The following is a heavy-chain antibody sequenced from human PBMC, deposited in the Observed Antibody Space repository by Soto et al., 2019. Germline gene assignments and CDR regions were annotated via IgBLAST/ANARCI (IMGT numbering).Heavy chain of an antibody. CDR1: GFTFSSYS. V-gene: IGHV3-48*01. J-gene: IGHJ6*03. Sequence: GGSLRLSCAASGFTFSSYSMNWVRQAPGKGLEWVSYISSSSSTIYYADFVKGRFTISRDNAKNSLYLQMNSLRAEDTAVYYCARDTGGDFWSGYYYYYYYMDVWGKGTTVTVSS. CDR2: ISSSSSTI. D-gene: IGHD3-3*01. CDR3: ARDTGGDFWSGYYYYYYYMDV.